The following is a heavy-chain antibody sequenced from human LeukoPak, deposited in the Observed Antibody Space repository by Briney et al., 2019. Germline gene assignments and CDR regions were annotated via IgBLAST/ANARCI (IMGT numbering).Heavy chain of an antibody. D-gene: IGHD6-19*01. J-gene: IGHJ4*02. CDR2: ISSSSSETM. CDR1: GFTFSYYS. CDR3: ARDRSRIAVAGYCFDY. V-gene: IGHV3-48*02. Sequence: GSLRLSCAASGFTFSYYSMNWVRQAPGKGLEWISYISSSSSETMSYADSVKGRFTISRDNAKNSLYLQMNSLRDDDTAVYYCARDRSRIAVAGYCFDYWGQGTLVTVSS.